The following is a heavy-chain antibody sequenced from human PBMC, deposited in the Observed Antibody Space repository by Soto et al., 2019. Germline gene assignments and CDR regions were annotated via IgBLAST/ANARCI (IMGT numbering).Heavy chain of an antibody. V-gene: IGHV3-23*01. CDR3: AKDRGMSPEGSSGYAFDI. CDR1: GFTFSSYA. D-gene: IGHD6-6*01. CDR2: ISGSGGST. J-gene: IGHJ3*02. Sequence: PGGSLRLSCAASGFTFSSYAMSWVRQAPGKGLEWVSAISGSGGSTYYADSVKGRFTISRDNSKNTLYLQMNSLRAEDTAVYYCAKDRGMSPEGSSGYAFDIWGQGTMVTVSS.